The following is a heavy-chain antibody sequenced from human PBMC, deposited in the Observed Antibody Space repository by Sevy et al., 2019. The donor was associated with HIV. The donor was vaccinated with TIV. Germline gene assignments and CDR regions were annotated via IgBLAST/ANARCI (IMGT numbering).Heavy chain of an antibody. CDR1: GFIFSDYG. CDR3: ARDKLLPVMVSMVRGALSYYFDY. CDR2: VWYDGSYK. D-gene: IGHD3-10*01. Sequence: GGCLRLSCAASGFIFSDYGMHCVRQAPGKGLEWVAVVWYDGSYKYYTDSVKGRFTISRDNSNNMVFLQMNGLRAEDTAVYYCARDKLLPVMVSMVRGALSYYFDYWGQGTLVTVSS. J-gene: IGHJ4*02. V-gene: IGHV3-33*01.